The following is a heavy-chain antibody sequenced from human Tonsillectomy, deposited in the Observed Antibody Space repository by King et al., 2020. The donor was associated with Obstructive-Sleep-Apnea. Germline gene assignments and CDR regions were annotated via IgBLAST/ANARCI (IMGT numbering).Heavy chain of an antibody. V-gene: IGHV4-31*03. CDR2: IHHSGTT. D-gene: IGHD6-19*01. CDR3: ARFEIAVAGFDY. Sequence: VQLKESGPGLVKPSQTLSLTCTVSGASIGSGGHYWSWIRQHPGKGLECFGYIHHSGTTYYNPSLKSRLAISVDTSKNQFSLKLISVTAADTAVYYCARFEIAVAGFDYWGQGTLVTVSS. CDR1: GASIGSGGHY. J-gene: IGHJ4*02.